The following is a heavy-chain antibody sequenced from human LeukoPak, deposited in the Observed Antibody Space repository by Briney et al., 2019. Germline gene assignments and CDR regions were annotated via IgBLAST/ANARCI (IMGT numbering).Heavy chain of an antibody. CDR2: INPNSGGT. CDR3: ARVDTAMVTWFWFDP. D-gene: IGHD5-18*01. CDR1: GYTFTGYY. J-gene: IGHJ5*02. Sequence: GASVKVSCKASGYTFTGYYMHWVRQAPGQGLEWMGWINPNSGGTNYAQKFQGRVTMTRDTSISTAYMELSRLRSDDTAVYYCARVDTAMVTWFWFDPWGQGTLVTVSS. V-gene: IGHV1-2*02.